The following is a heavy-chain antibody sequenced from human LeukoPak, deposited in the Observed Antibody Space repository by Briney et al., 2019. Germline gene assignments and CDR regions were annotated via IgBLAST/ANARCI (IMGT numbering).Heavy chain of an antibody. V-gene: IGHV3-15*01. Sequence: GGSLRLSCAASGFTFSNAWMSWVRQAPGKGLEWVGHIKSKTDGGTPAYAAPVKGRFTISRDDSKNTLYLQMNSLKTESTAVYYCTTATGAYWGQGTLVTVSS. D-gene: IGHD3-10*01. CDR1: GFTFSNAW. CDR3: TTATGAY. CDR2: IKSKTDGGTP. J-gene: IGHJ4*02.